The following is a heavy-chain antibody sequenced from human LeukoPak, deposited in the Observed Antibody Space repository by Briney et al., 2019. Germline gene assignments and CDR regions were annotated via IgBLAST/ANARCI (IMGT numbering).Heavy chain of an antibody. D-gene: IGHD6-13*01. CDR2: IYYSGST. CDR1: GGSISSYY. V-gene: IGHV4-59*01. Sequence: SETLSLTCTVSGGSISSYYWSWIRQPPGKGLEWIGYIYYSGSTNYNPSLKSRVTISVDTSKNQFSLKLSSVTAADTAVYYCARYSSSWHDYWGQGTPVTVSS. CDR3: ARYSSSWHDY. J-gene: IGHJ4*02.